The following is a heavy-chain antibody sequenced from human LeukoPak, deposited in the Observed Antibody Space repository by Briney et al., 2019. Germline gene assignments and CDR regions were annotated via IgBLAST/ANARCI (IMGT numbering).Heavy chain of an antibody. V-gene: IGHV3-66*01. CDR1: GFTVSSNY. J-gene: IGHJ4*02. CDR3: ARDSDDPYYFDY. CDR2: IYSGGST. Sequence: GGSLRLSCAASGFTVSSNYMSWVRQAPGKGLEWVSVIYSGGSTYYADSVKGRFTISRDNSKNTLYLQMNSLRAEGTAVYYCARDSDDPYYFDYWGQGTLVTVSS.